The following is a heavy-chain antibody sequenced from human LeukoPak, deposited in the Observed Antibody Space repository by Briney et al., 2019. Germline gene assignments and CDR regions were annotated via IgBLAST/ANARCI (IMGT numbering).Heavy chain of an antibody. J-gene: IGHJ4*02. CDR3: ARDPPFWSGYLSDY. Sequence: SVKVSCKASGCTFSSYAISWVRQAPGQGHEWMGRIIPIFGRANYAQKFQGRVTITTDESTGTAYMELSSVRSEDSAVYYCARDPPFWSGYLSDYWGQGTLVTVSS. V-gene: IGHV1-69*05. D-gene: IGHD3-3*01. CDR2: IIPIFGRA. CDR1: GCTFSSYA.